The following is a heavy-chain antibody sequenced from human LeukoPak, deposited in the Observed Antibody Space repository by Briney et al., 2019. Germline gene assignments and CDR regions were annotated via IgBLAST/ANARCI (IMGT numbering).Heavy chain of an antibody. Sequence: GGSLRLSCAASGFTFSSYAMHWVRQAPGKGLEWVAVISYDGSNKYYADSVKGRFTISRDNSKNTLYLQMNSLRAEDTAVYYCAKERSWALFDYWGQGTLVTVSS. D-gene: IGHD5-24*01. CDR3: AKERSWALFDY. V-gene: IGHV3-30-3*01. CDR2: ISYDGSNK. J-gene: IGHJ4*02. CDR1: GFTFSSYA.